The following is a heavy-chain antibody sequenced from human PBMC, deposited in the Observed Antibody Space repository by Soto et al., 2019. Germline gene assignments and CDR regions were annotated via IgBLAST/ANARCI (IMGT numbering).Heavy chain of an antibody. CDR1: GDSVSSASHF. CDR2: IYYSGST. CDR3: ARSVGEYRLRSYYYYYIHA. J-gene: IGHJ6*03. V-gene: IGHV4-61*01. Sequence: SETLSLTCAVSGDSVSSASHFWSWVRQPPGKGLEWIGYIYYSGSTNYNPSLKSRVTISVDTSKNQFSLKLRSVTAADTAVYYCARSVGEYRLRSYYYYYIHAWGKWTTVTVSS. D-gene: IGHD3-10*01.